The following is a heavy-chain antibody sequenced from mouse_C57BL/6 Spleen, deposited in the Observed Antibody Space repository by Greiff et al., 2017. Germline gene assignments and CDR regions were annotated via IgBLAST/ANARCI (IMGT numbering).Heavy chain of an antibody. CDR3: ARKAAQATPDY. J-gene: IGHJ2*01. D-gene: IGHD3-2*02. CDR2: IDPSDSYT. V-gene: IGHV1-50*01. CDR1: GCTFTSYW. Sequence: QVQLQQPGAELVKPGASVKLSCKASGCTFTSYWMQWVKQRPGQGLEWIGEIDPSDSYTNYNQKFKGKATLTVDTSSSTAYMQLSSLTSEDSAVYYCARKAAQATPDYWGQGTTLTVSS.